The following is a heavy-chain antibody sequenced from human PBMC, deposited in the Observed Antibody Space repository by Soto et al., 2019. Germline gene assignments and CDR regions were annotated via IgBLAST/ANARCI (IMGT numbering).Heavy chain of an antibody. D-gene: IGHD6-19*01. J-gene: IGHJ4*01. CDR2: IYHGGTT. Sequence: SEALSLKCTVSGYSISSDSYWARIRQPPGKGPEWIASIYHGGTTFYNPSLKSRITISVDTSNNQFSLKLTSVTAADTAVYYCARVHVMVVAGSTFDYWGHGTLVTVSS. CDR1: GYSISSDSY. CDR3: ARVHVMVVAGSTFDY. V-gene: IGHV4-38-2*02.